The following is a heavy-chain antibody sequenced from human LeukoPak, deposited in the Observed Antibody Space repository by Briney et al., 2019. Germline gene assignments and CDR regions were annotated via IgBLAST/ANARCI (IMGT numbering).Heavy chain of an antibody. CDR1: VGSMSGYY. V-gene: IGHV4-59*01. CDR3: ARLRGNYCPDF. J-gene: IGHJ4*02. Sequence: SETLSLTCTVSVGSMSGYYWTWLRQPPGKGLEWIAYIHYSGSTNYNPSLKSRVTISVGTSKKQFSLRRNSLTAADMAVYDGARLRGNYCPDFWGQGTLATVSS. CDR2: IHYSGST. D-gene: IGHD4-11*01.